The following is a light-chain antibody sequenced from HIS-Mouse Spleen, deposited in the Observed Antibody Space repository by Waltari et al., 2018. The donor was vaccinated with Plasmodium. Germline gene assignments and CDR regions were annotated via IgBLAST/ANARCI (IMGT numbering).Light chain of an antibody. CDR2: GAS. Sequence: IVMTQSPSPLSWSPGDSATLAFRASQRVSSNLPWYQQKPGQALRLLIYGASTRATGIPARFSGSGSGTEFTLTISSLQSEDFAVYYCQQYNNWSFTFGPGTKVDIK. CDR1: QRVSSN. J-gene: IGKJ3*01. CDR3: QQYNNWSFT. V-gene: IGKV3-15*01.